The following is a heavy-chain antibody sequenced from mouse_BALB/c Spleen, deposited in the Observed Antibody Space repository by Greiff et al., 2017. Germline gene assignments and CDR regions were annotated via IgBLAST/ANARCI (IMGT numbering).Heavy chain of an antibody. D-gene: IGHD4-1*01. V-gene: IGHV1-54*01. CDR1: GYAFTNYL. Sequence: VKLQESGAELVRPGTSVKVSCKASGYAFTNYLIEWVKQRPGQGLEWIGVINPGSGGTNYNEKFKGKATLTADKSSSTAYMQLSSLTSDDSAVYFCATLGPFAYWGQGTLVTVSA. CDR3: ATLGPFAY. CDR2: INPGSGGT. J-gene: IGHJ3*01.